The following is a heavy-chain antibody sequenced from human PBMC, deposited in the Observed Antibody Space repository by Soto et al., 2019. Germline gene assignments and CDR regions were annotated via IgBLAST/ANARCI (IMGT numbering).Heavy chain of an antibody. D-gene: IGHD3-10*01. CDR3: ARVRILSGRFRSFDY. J-gene: IGHJ4*02. CDR1: GYSFTSYW. CDR2: VYPGDSDT. V-gene: IGHV5-51*01. Sequence: GESLKISCKGSGYSFTSYWIGWVRQMPGKGLEWMGIVYPGDSDTRYSPSFQGQVTISADKSLSTAYLQWTSLRASDTAMDYCARVRILSGRFRSFDYWGQGTQVTVSS.